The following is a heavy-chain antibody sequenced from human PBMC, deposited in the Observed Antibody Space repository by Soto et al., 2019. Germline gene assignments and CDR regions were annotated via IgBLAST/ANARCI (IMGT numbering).Heavy chain of an antibody. V-gene: IGHV4-59*01. Sequence: QVQLQESGPGLVKPSETLSLSCTVSGGSISTSYWSWIRQPPGKGLEWIAFIHYSGTTNYNPSLGSRGTISLDTSKNQFSLHLTSVSAADTAMYYCARGGCSSCLFDYWGQGILVAVSS. CDR2: IHYSGTT. CDR1: GGSISTSY. D-gene: IGHD6-13*01. J-gene: IGHJ4*02. CDR3: ARGGCSSCLFDY.